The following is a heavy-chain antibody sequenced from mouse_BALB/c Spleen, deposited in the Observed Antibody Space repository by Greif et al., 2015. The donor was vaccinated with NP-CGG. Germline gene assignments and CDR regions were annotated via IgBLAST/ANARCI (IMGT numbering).Heavy chain of an antibody. Sequence: VQLQQSGAELMKPGASVKISCKATGYTFSSYWIEWVKQRPGHGLEWIGEILPGSGSTNYNEKFKGKATFTADTSSNTAYIQLSSLTSEDSAVYYCAGGEYGNLYAMDYWCQGTSVTVSS. CDR3: AGGEYGNLYAMDY. CDR2: ILPGSGST. D-gene: IGHD2-10*02. J-gene: IGHJ4*01. V-gene: IGHV1-9*01. CDR1: GYTFSSYW.